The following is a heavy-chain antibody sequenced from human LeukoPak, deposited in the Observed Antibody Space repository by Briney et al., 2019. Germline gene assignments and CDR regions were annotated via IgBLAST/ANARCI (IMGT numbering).Heavy chain of an antibody. V-gene: IGHV3-66*02. CDR2: IYAGGST. CDR3: ARDRFYDSSGYPFDF. CDR1: GLTVSDNY. Sequence: GGSLRLSCAASGLTVSDNYMTWVRQAPGKGLEWFSVIYAGGSTFYADSVKGRFTISRDNSKNTVYLQMNSLRAEDTAVYYCARDRFYDSSGYPFDFSGQGTLVTVSS. J-gene: IGHJ4*02. D-gene: IGHD3-22*01.